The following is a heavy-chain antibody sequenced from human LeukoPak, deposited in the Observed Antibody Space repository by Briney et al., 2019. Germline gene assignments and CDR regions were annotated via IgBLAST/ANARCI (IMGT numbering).Heavy chain of an antibody. CDR2: IYVTGNYI. J-gene: IGHJ4*02. D-gene: IGHD1-14*01. CDR1: GFTLSRFS. CDR3: AREFNTIGNFDF. Sequence: GGSLRLSCATSGFTLSRFSFRWVRQAPGKGLEWVASIYVTGNYINYADSVKGRVTISRDNAKNSVCLQMNSLRADDTAVYYCAREFNTIGNFDFWGQGTLVTVSS. V-gene: IGHV3-21*01.